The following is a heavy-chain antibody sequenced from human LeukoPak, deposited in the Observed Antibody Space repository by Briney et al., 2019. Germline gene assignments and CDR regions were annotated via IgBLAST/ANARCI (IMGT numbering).Heavy chain of an antibody. V-gene: IGHV3-7*01. CDR2: INQDGTEK. Sequence: GGSLRLSCAASGFSFTTYWMSWVRQAPGKGLEWVANINQDGTEKYYVDSVKGRFTTSRDNAKNSLYLQMNSLRVEDTAVYYCAKLAKYFYGWETYYFFEHWGQGTPVTASS. CDR3: AKLAKYFYGWETYYFFEH. J-gene: IGHJ4*02. D-gene: IGHD3-10*01. CDR1: GFSFTTYW.